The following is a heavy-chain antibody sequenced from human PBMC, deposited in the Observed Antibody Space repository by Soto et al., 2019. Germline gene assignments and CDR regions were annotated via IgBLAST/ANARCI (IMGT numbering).Heavy chain of an antibody. CDR1: GYTFTNYG. J-gene: IGHJ6*02. CDR2: ISGYNGNT. Sequence: QVQVVQSGDEVKKPGASVKVSCKASGYTFTNYGFSWVRQAPGQGLEWMGWISGYNGNTKYAEKFQGRVTMTTDTSTSTDHMELRSLRPDDTAVYYCASEGQAPYYYYGMDVWGQGTAVTVSS. CDR3: ASEGQAPYYYYGMDV. V-gene: IGHV1-18*01.